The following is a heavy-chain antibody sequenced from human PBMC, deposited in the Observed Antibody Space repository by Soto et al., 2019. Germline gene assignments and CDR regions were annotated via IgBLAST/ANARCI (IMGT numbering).Heavy chain of an antibody. V-gene: IGHV3-13*01. CDR3: ARSYSGYDPHGMDV. J-gene: IGHJ6*02. CDR2: IGTAGDT. Sequence: PGGSLRLSCAASGFTFSSYDMHWVRQATGKGLEWVSAIGTAGDTYYPGSVKGRFTISRENAKNSLYLQMNSLRAGDTAVYYCARSYSGYDPHGMDVWGQGTTVTVSS. D-gene: IGHD5-12*01. CDR1: GFTFSSYD.